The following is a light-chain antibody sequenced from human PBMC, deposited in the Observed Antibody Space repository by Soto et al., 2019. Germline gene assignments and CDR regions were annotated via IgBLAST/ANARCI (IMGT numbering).Light chain of an antibody. CDR3: QKYGTSPPT. CDR2: GTS. CDR1: QSVSSY. J-gene: IGKJ2*01. V-gene: IGKV3-20*01. Sequence: ETVLTQSPGTLSLSPGERATLSCRASQSVSSYSAWYQQKPGQAPRLLIYGTSSRAIGIPDRFSGSGSGTDFTLTISRLEPEDFAVYYCQKYGTSPPTFGQGTKLEI.